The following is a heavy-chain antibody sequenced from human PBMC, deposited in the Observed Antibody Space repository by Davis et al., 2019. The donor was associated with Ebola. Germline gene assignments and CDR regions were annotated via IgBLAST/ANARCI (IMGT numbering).Heavy chain of an antibody. J-gene: IGHJ4*02. D-gene: IGHD3-10*01. CDR1: GFTFTTYA. Sequence: GGSLRLSCAASGFTFTTYALSWVRQAPGQGLEWVSTISYSGGSTYYADSVKGRFTISRDNSKNTLYLQMNSLRAEDTAVYYCARDRRGFSDYWGQGTLVTVSS. CDR3: ARDRRGFSDY. V-gene: IGHV3-23*01. CDR2: ISYSGGST.